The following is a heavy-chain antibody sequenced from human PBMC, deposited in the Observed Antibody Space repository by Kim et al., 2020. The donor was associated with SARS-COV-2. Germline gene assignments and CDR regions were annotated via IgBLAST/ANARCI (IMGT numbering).Heavy chain of an antibody. CDR3: VKAGAVAGSYDAFDI. V-gene: IGHV1-69*04. J-gene: IGHJ3*02. D-gene: IGHD6-19*01. Sequence: QKLQGRVTITADKATRTAYMELSSLRSEDTAVYYCVKAGAVAGSYDAFDIWGQGTMVTVSS.